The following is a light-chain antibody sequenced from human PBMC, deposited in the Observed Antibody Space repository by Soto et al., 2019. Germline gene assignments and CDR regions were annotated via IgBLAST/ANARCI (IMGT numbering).Light chain of an antibody. V-gene: IGLV2-14*01. Sequence: QSVLTQPASVSGSPGQSITISCPGTSSDVGAYNYVSWYQQHPGKAPKLMICDVSNRPSGVSNRFSGSKSGNTASLTISGLQAEDEADYYCSSYTSSSTLVFGTGTKVTVL. CDR1: SSDVGAYNY. J-gene: IGLJ1*01. CDR2: DVS. CDR3: SSYTSSSTLV.